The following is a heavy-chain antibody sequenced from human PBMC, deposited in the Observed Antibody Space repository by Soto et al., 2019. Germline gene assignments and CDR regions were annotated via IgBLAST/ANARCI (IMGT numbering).Heavy chain of an antibody. CDR2: ISTYNGNT. V-gene: IGHV1-18*01. J-gene: IGHJ4*02. Sequence: ASVKVSCKASGYTFITYGVSWVRQAPGQGLDWLGWISTYNGNTRYAERLQGRVTMTTDTTTNTAYMELRNLRSDDTAVYYCARGPTDYYDNSANYFLDYWGQGTLVTVSSGKVGTWGNYRHFDHWGQGTLVTVS. CDR1: GYTFITYG. D-gene: IGHD3-22*01. CDR3: ARGPTDYYDNSANYFLDYWGQGTLVTVSSGKVGTWGNYRHFDH.